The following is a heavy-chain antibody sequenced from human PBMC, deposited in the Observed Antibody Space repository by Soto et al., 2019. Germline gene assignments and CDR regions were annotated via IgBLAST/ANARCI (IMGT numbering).Heavy chain of an antibody. CDR1: GGSFSGYY. J-gene: IGHJ4*02. D-gene: IGHD2-8*01. V-gene: IGHV4-34*01. CDR3: ARWVKNCTNGVCYPRFHYFDY. CDR2: INHSGST. Sequence: QVQLQQWGAGLLKPSETLSLTCAVYGGSFSGYYWSWIRQPPGKGLEWIGEINHSGSTNYNPSLKSRVTISVDTSKNQFSLKLSSVTAADTAVYYCARWVKNCTNGVCYPRFHYFDYWGQGTLVTVSS.